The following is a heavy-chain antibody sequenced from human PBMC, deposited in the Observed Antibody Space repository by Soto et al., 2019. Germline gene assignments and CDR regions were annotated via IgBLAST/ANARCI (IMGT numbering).Heavy chain of an antibody. CDR1: GFSLSTSGMC. Sequence: SGPTLVNPTQTLTLTCTFSGFSLSTSGMCVSWIRQPPGKALEWLALIDWDDDKYYSTSLKTRLTISKDTSKKQVVLTMTNMDPADTAKYYCARLRFLEIPIDYCCQGNQVTVSS. D-gene: IGHD3-3*01. CDR2: IDWDDDK. J-gene: IGHJ4*02. CDR3: ARLRFLEIPIDY. V-gene: IGHV2-70*01.